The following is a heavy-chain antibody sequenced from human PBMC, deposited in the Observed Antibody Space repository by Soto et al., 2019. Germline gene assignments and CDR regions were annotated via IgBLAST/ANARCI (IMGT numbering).Heavy chain of an antibody. CDR3: ARVRGILTGYYRANYYYYGMDV. CDR1: GGSFSGYY. D-gene: IGHD3-9*01. Sequence: PSETLSLTCAVYGGSFSGYYWSWIRQPPGKGLEWIGEINYSGSTNYNPSLKSRVTISVDTSKNQFSLKLSSVTAADTAVYYCARVRGILTGYYRANYYYYGMDVWGQGTTVT. CDR2: INYSGST. V-gene: IGHV4-34*01. J-gene: IGHJ6*02.